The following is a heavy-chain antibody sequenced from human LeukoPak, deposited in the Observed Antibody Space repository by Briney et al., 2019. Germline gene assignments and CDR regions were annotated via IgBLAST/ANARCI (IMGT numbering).Heavy chain of an antibody. J-gene: IGHJ4*02. CDR1: VYIFTDYY. V-gene: IGHV1-69*06. Sequence: SVKVSCKASVYIFTDYYMHWVRQAPGHGLEWMGGIIPIFGTANYAQKFQGRVTMTEDTSTDTAYMELSSLRSEDTAVYYCATVFGNGEYYDFWSGYLYWGQGTLVTVSS. D-gene: IGHD3-3*01. CDR2: IIPIFGTA. CDR3: ATVFGNGEYYDFWSGYLY.